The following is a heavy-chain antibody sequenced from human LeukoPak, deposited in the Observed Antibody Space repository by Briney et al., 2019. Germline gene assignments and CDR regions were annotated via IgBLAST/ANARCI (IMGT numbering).Heavy chain of an antibody. J-gene: IGHJ6*03. V-gene: IGHV1-69*01. CDR1: GGTFSSYA. Sequence: ASVKVSCKASGGTFSSYAISWVRQAPGQGLEWMGGIIPIFGTANYAQKFQGRVTITADESTSTAYMELSSLRSEDTAVYYCARVGALPLGYCSSTSCLDYYMDVWGKGTTVTVSS. D-gene: IGHD2-2*01. CDR2: IIPIFGTA. CDR3: ARVGALPLGYCSSTSCLDYYMDV.